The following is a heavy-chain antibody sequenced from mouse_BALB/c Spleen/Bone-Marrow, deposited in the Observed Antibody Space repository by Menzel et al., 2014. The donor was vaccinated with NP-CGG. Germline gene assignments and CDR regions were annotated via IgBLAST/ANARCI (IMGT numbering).Heavy chain of an antibody. CDR1: GFTFSTYA. CDR2: ISSGGSYT. D-gene: IGHD1-1*01. V-gene: IGHV5-9-4*01. CDR3: ARDGYGSSD. Sequence: EVQVVESGGVLVKPGGSLKLSCAASGFTFSTYAMSWVRQSPEKRLDWVAEISSGGSYTYYPDTVTGRFTISRDNAKNTLYLEMSSLRSEDTAMYYCARDGYGSSDWGQGTLVTVSA. J-gene: IGHJ3*01.